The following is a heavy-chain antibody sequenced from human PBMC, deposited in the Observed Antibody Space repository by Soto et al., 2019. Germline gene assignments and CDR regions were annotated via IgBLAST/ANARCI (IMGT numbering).Heavy chain of an antibody. CDR3: ARHPERIAEIGWFDP. D-gene: IGHD6-13*01. V-gene: IGHV3-48*01. CDR2: ISSSSSTI. CDR1: GFTFSSYS. J-gene: IGHJ5*02. Sequence: GGSLRLSCAASGFTFSSYSMNWVRQAPGKGLEWVSYISSSSSTIYYADSVKGRFTISRDNAKNSLYLQMKSLRAEDTALYYCARHPERIAEIGWFDPWGQGTLVTVSS.